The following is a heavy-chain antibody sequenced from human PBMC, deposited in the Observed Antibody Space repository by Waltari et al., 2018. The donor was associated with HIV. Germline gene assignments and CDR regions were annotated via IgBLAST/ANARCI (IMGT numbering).Heavy chain of an antibody. V-gene: IGHV3-48*04. CDR3: ARVGDRTYAMDV. CDR2: ISSGSSNI. CDR1: GSSFSDYS. Sequence: EVQLVESGGGLIQPGGSLRLSCAAPGSSFSDYSMNWVRQAPGKGLEWLSYISSGSSNIYYADSVKGRFTISRDNAKTSLYLQMNSLRAEDTAVYYCARVGDRTYAMDVWGQGTTVTVSS. J-gene: IGHJ6*02. D-gene: IGHD2-21*02.